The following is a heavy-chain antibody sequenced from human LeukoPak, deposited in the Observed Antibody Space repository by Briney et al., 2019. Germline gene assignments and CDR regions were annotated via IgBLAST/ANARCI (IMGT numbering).Heavy chain of an antibody. V-gene: IGHV1-18*01. D-gene: IGHD3-22*01. Sequence: ASVKVSCKASGYTFTSYGISWVRQAPGQGLEWMGWISAYNGNTNYAQKLQGRVTMTTDTSTSTAYMELRRLRSDDTAVYYCARELGYYYDSSDAYYFDYWGQGTLVTVSS. CDR3: ARELGYYYDSSDAYYFDY. J-gene: IGHJ4*02. CDR2: ISAYNGNT. CDR1: GYTFTSYG.